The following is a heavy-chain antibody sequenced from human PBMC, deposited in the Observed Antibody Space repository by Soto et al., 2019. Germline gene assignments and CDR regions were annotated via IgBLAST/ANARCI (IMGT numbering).Heavy chain of an antibody. V-gene: IGHV3-21*06. CDR3: ARDLDYGSGSPPVD. CDR2: ISSSSGYI. D-gene: IGHD3-10*01. CDR1: GFTFRSYT. J-gene: IGHJ4*02. Sequence: GGSLRLSCEASGFTFRSYTMNWVRQAPEKGLEWVSSISSSSGYIDYAYSVKGRFTISRDNAKNTLFLQMNSLRAEDTAIYYCARDLDYGSGSPPVDWGQGTLVTVSS.